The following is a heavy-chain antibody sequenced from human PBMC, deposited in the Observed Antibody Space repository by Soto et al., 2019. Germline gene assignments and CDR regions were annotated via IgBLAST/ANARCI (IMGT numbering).Heavy chain of an antibody. V-gene: IGHV4-59*01. CDR3: ARGEDAFFYYGLDV. CDR1: GASISSSY. CDR2: IYHSGST. Sequence: SETLYLTCTVCGASISSSYWSWIRRPPGKGLEWIGYIYHSGSTKYNPSLKSRVTISVDTSKNQFSVKLSSVTAADTAVYYCARGEDAFFYYGLDVWGQGITVTVSS. J-gene: IGHJ6*02.